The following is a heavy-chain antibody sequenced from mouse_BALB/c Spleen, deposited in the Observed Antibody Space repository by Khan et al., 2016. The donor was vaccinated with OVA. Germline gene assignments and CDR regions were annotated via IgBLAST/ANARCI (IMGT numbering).Heavy chain of an antibody. CDR1: GYAFTDYL. J-gene: IGHJ3*01. CDR3: ARGGYGTLAY. CDR2: INPGSGNT. V-gene: IGHV1-54*01. D-gene: IGHD2-1*01. Sequence: QVRLQQSGAELVRPGTSVKVSCKASGYAFTDYLIEWVKQRPGQGLEWIGVINPGSGNTNYNEKFKGKATLPADKSSSTAYLQLSSLTSDDSAVYCCARGGYGTLAYWGQGTPVTVSA.